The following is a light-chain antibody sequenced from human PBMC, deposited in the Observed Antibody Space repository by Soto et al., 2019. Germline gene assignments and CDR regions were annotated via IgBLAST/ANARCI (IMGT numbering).Light chain of an antibody. CDR2: EVS. Sequence: QSALTQPASVSGSHGQSITISCTGTCSDVGAYNYVSWYQQHPGKAPKLMIYEVSNRPSGVSNRFSGSKSGNTASLTISGLQAEDEADYYCSSYTSSSTFVVFGGGTKLTVL. V-gene: IGLV2-14*01. CDR3: SSYTSSSTFVV. CDR1: CSDVGAYNY. J-gene: IGLJ2*01.